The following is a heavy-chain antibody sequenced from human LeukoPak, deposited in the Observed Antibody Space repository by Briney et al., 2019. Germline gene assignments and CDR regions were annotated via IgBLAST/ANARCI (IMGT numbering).Heavy chain of an antibody. Sequence: PSETLSLTCTVSGGSISSYYWSWIRQPPGKGLEWIGYIYYSGSTNYNPSLKSRVTISVDTSKNQFSLKLSSVTAADTAVYYCAREEWRDAFDTWGQGTMVTVSS. CDR2: IYYSGST. CDR3: AREEWRDAFDT. V-gene: IGHV4-59*01. CDR1: GGSISSYY. D-gene: IGHD3-3*01. J-gene: IGHJ3*02.